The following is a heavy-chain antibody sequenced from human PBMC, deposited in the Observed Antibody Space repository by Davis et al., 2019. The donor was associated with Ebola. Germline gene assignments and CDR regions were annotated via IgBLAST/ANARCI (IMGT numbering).Heavy chain of an antibody. CDR2: IIPILGIA. D-gene: IGHD6-19*01. V-gene: IGHV1-69*02. Sequence: AASVKVSCKASGGTFSSYTISWVRQAPGQGLEWMGRIIPILGIANYAQKFQGRVTITADKSTSTAYMELSSLRSEDTAVYYCARYFANIAVGDGHYGMDVWGKGTTVTVSS. CDR1: GGTFSSYT. J-gene: IGHJ6*04. CDR3: ARYFANIAVGDGHYGMDV.